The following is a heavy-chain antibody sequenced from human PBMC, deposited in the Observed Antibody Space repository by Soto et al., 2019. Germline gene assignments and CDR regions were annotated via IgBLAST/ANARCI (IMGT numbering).Heavy chain of an antibody. D-gene: IGHD6-6*01. J-gene: IGHJ6*02. CDR2: IIPIFGTA. CDR1: GGTFSSYA. V-gene: IGHV1-69*13. CDR3: ARLSAARPRTDYYYGMDV. Sequence: GASVKVSCKASGGTFSSYAISWVRQAPGQGLEWMGGIIPIFGTANYAQKFQGRVTITADESTSTAYMELSSLRSEDTAVYYCARLSAARPRTDYYYGMDVWGQGTTVTVSS.